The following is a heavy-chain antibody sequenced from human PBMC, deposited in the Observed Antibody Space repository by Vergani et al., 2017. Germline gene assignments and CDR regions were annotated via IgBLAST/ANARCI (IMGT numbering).Heavy chain of an antibody. CDR1: GFTFSSYA. Sequence: EVQLLESGGGLVQPGGSLRLSCAASGFTFSSYAMSWVRQAPWKGLEWVSAISDSGGSTYYADSVKGRFTISRDNSKNTLYLHMNSLRPEDTALYYCAKDQRYSSSCLLDYWGQGTLVTVSS. J-gene: IGHJ4*02. V-gene: IGHV3-23*01. CDR3: AKDQRYSSSCLLDY. CDR2: ISDSGGST. D-gene: IGHD6-13*01.